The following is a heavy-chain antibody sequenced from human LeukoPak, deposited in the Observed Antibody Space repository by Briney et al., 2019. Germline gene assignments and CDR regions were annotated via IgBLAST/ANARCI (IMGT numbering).Heavy chain of an antibody. J-gene: IGHJ3*02. CDR2: INHSGST. CDR3: ARFDYYDNRDAFDI. CDR1: GGSFSGYY. D-gene: IGHD3-22*01. V-gene: IGHV4-34*01. Sequence: SETLSLTCAVYGGSFSGYYWSWIRQPPGKGLEWIGEINHSGSTNYNPSLKNRVTISVDTSKNQFSLKLSSVTAADTAVYYCARFDYYDNRDAFDIWGQGTMVTVSS.